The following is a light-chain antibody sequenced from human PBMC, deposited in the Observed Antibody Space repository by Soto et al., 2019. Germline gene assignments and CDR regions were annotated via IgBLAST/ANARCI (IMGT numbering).Light chain of an antibody. Sequence: DIQMTQSPSSLSASVGDRVTITCRASQGISNYLAWYQQKPGKVPKLLINAASALQSGVPSRFSASGSGTDFILTISALQPEDVATYYCQKYNTASFTFGPGTKVDIK. V-gene: IGKV1-27*01. CDR2: AAS. CDR3: QKYNTASFT. J-gene: IGKJ3*01. CDR1: QGISNY.